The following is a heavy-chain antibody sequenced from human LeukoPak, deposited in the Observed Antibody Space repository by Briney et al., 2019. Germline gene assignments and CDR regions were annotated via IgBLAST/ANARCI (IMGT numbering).Heavy chain of an antibody. CDR3: AKGHYDGDHPHYDGGSVDS. D-gene: IGHD2-21*01. CDR1: EYTFTDYY. V-gene: IGHV1-2*02. J-gene: IGHJ4*02. CDR2: INPKSGGRDT. Sequence: ASVTVSCKALEYTFTDYYIHWVRQAPGQGLEWMGWINPKSGGRDTNYAQKFRGRVTMTTDTSISTAYMELSRLRPDDTAVYFCAKGHYDGDHPHYDGGSVDSWGQGTHITVSS.